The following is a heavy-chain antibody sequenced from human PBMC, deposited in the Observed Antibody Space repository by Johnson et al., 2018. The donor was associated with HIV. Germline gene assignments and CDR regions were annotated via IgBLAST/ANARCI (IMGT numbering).Heavy chain of an antibody. CDR3: AKVYYDSSGYGAFDI. V-gene: IGHV3-20*04. CDR2: IYWNGVRT. CDR1: GFTFDDYG. Sequence: EVQLVESGGGLVQPGGSLRLSCAASGFTFDDYGMTWVRQAPGKGLEWVSGIYWNGVRTTYADSVKGRFTISRDNAKNSLYLQMNSLRAEDTALYYCAKVYYDSSGYGAFDIWGQGTMVTVSS. D-gene: IGHD3-22*01. J-gene: IGHJ3*02.